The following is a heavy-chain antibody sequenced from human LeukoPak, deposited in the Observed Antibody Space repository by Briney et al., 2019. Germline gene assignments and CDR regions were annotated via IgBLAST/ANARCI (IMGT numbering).Heavy chain of an antibody. Sequence: SETLSLTCTVSGGSISSSGYYWGWIRQPPGKGLEWIWSIHYSGSTYYNPSLNSRVTISIDTSKNQFSLKLSFVTAADTAVYYCARGSDYYDSSGLGYWGQGTLVTVSS. CDR1: GGSISSSGYY. V-gene: IGHV4-39*07. J-gene: IGHJ4*02. D-gene: IGHD3-22*01. CDR2: IHYSGST. CDR3: ARGSDYYDSSGLGY.